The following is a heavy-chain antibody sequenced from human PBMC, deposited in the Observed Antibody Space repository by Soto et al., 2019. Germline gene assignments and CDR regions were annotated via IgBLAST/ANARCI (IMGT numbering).Heavy chain of an antibody. D-gene: IGHD6-19*01. Sequence: ASVKVSCKASGYTFTSYGIHWVRQAPGQRLEWMGWINADNGNTKYSQKLQGRVTMTTDTSTSTAYMELRSLRSDDTAVYYCGRSEVAVADNNDYWGQGTLGTVSS. J-gene: IGHJ4*02. V-gene: IGHV1-18*01. CDR1: GYTFTSYG. CDR2: INADNGNT. CDR3: GRSEVAVADNNDY.